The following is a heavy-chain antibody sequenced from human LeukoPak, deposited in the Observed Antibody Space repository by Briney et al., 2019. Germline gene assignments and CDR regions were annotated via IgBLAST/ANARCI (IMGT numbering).Heavy chain of an antibody. CDR2: IYYTGST. CDR1: GGSISNYY. CDR3: ARQPWNMGAYYFDY. J-gene: IGHJ4*02. Sequence: SETLSLTCNVSGGSISNYYWSWIRQPPGKGLEWIGYIYYTGSTKYNPSLKSRVTISVDTSKNQFSLKLSSVTAADTAVYYCARQPWNMGAYYFDYWGQGTLVTVSS. V-gene: IGHV4-59*08. D-gene: IGHD1-26*01.